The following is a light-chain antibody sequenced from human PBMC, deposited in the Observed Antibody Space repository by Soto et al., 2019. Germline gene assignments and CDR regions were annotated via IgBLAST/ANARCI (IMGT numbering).Light chain of an antibody. CDR2: DAS. CDR1: QSVGIY. CDR3: QQRSNWFT. Sequence: EIVLTQSPVTLSLSPGDRATLSCRASQSVGIYLAWYQQKPGQAPRLLIYDASNRATGIPVRFSGSGSGTDFTPTISSLEPEDFAVYYCQQRSNWFTFGQGTKLEIK. V-gene: IGKV3-11*01. J-gene: IGKJ2*01.